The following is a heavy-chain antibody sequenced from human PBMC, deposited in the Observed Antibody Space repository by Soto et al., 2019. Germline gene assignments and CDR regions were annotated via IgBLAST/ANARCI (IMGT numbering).Heavy chain of an antibody. V-gene: IGHV1-2*04. J-gene: IGHJ4*02. CDR3: ARAQYCSGGSCPDRGYYFDY. CDR1: GYTFTGYY. CDR2: INPNSGGT. D-gene: IGHD2-15*01. Sequence: ASVKVSCKASGYTFTGYYMHWVRQAPGQGLEWMGWINPNSGGTNYAQKFQGWVTMTRDTSISTAYMELSRLRSDDTAVYYCARAQYCSGGSCPDRGYYFDYWGQGTLVTVSS.